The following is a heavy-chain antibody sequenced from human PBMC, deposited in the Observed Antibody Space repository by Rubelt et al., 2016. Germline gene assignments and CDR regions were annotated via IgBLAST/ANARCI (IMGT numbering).Heavy chain of an antibody. CDR3: ARLGCSSTSCPPDGSGSYTFDY. CDR1: YTITSYA. V-gene: IGHV1-3*01. Sequence: YTITSYAMHLVRQAPGQRLELMGWINAGNGNTKYSQKFQGRVTITRDPSASTAYMALSRLSSEDTAVYYCARLGCSSTSCPPDGSGSYTFDYWGQGTLVTVSS. J-gene: IGHJ4*02. D-gene: IGHD2-2*01. CDR2: INAGNGNT.